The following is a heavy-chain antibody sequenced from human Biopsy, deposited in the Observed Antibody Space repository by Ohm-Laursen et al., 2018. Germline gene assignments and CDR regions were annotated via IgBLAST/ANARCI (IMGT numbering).Heavy chain of an antibody. CDR1: GDSISIYY. CDR3: ARGTNYYGSGRNRHWFDP. D-gene: IGHD3-10*01. V-gene: IGHV4-34*01. J-gene: IGHJ5*02. Sequence: SDTLSLTCNVSGDSISIYYCSWIRQPPGKGLEWIGEINDSGRTNYNPSLRSRVTFSVDTSKNQFSLKLSSVTAADTAVYYCARGTNYYGSGRNRHWFDPWGQGTQVTVSS. CDR2: INDSGRT.